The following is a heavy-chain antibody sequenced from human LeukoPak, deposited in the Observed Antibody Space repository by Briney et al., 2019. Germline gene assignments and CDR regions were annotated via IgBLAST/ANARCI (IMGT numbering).Heavy chain of an antibody. D-gene: IGHD3-10*01. V-gene: IGHV4-59*11. CDR1: GGSISSHY. CDR3: AREESMVRGLSWFNP. Sequence: SETLSLTCSVSGGSISSHYWSWIRQPPGKGLEWIGYIYYSGSTNYNPSLKSRVTISVDTSKNQFSLKLCSVTAADTAVYYCAREESMVRGLSWFNPWGQGTLVTVSS. CDR2: IYYSGST. J-gene: IGHJ5*02.